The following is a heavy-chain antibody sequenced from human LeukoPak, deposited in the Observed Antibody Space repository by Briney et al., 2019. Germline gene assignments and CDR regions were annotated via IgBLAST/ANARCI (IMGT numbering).Heavy chain of an antibody. J-gene: IGHJ4*02. CDR2: ISSSSSTI. V-gene: IGHV3-48*01. CDR3: ARLRGLYYYGSGIDY. CDR1: GFTFSSYS. D-gene: IGHD3-10*01. Sequence: GGSLRLSCAASGFTFSSYSMNWVRQTPGKGLEWVSYISSSSSTIYYADSVKGRFTISRDNAKNSLSLQMNSLRAEDTAVYYCARLRGLYYYGSGIDYWGQGTLVTVSS.